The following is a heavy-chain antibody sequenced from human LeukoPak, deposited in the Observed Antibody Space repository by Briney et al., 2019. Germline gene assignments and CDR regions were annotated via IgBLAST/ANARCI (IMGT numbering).Heavy chain of an antibody. V-gene: IGHV1-2*06. CDR1: GYTFTGYY. D-gene: IGHD4-17*01. J-gene: IGHJ4*02. CDR3: ARSRGPRTTVTTTGY. Sequence: ASVRVSCKASGYTFTGYYMHWVRQAPGQGLEWMGRINPNSGGTNYAQKFQGRVTMTRDTSIGTAYMELSRLRSDDTAVYYCARSRGPRTTVTTTGYWGQGTLVTVSS. CDR2: INPNSGGT.